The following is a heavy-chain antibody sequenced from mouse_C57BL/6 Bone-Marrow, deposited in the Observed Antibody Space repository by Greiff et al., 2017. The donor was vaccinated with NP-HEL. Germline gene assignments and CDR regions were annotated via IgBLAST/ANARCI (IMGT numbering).Heavy chain of an antibody. D-gene: IGHD3-1*01. CDR1: GYTFTDYN. J-gene: IGHJ3*01. CDR3: ARTGYATVPFAY. V-gene: IGHV1-22*01. CDR2: INPNNGGT. Sequence: EVQLQQSGPELVKPGASVKMSCKASGYTFTDYNMHWVKQSHGKSLEWIGYINPNNGGTSYNQKFKGKATLTVNKSSSTAYMELRSLTSEDSAVYYCARTGYATVPFAYWGQGTLVTVSA.